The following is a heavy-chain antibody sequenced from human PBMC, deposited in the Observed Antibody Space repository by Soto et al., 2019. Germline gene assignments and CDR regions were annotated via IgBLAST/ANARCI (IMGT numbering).Heavy chain of an antibody. CDR3: AKGNDFWSGYHYYGMDV. D-gene: IGHD3-3*01. V-gene: IGHV3-23*01. CDR1: GFTFSSYA. Sequence: GGSLRLSCAASGFTFSSYAMSWVRQAPGKGLEWVSAISGSGGSTYYADSVKGRFTISRDNSKNTLYLQMNSLRAEDTAVYYCAKGNDFWSGYHYYGMDVWGQGTTVTVSS. J-gene: IGHJ6*02. CDR2: ISGSGGST.